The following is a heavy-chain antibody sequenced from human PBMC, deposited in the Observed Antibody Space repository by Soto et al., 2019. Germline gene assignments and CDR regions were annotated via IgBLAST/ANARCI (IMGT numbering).Heavy chain of an antibody. Sequence: EVQLLESGGGLVQPGGSLRLSCAASGFTFSSYAMSWVRQAPGKGLEWVSAISGSGGSTYYADSVKGRFTISRDNSKCTLYLKRNSLRVEDTAVYYCAKIRLRSTIFGVPIHFFDYWGEGTLV. V-gene: IGHV3-23*01. CDR3: AKIRLRSTIFGVPIHFFDY. J-gene: IGHJ4*02. CDR2: ISGSGGST. D-gene: IGHD3-3*01. CDR1: GFTFSSYA.